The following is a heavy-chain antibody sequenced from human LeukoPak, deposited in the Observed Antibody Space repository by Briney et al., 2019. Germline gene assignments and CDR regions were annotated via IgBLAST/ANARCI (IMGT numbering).Heavy chain of an antibody. CDR3: ARSLYYYDSSGYYGIDY. V-gene: IGHV3-48*03. J-gene: IGHJ4*02. Sequence: GGSLRLSCAASGFTFSSYEMNWVRQAPGEGLEWVSYISSSGSTIYYADSVKGRFTISRDNAKNSLFLQMNSLRAEDTALYYCARSLYYYDSSGYYGIDYWGQGTLVTVSS. CDR1: GFTFSSYE. CDR2: ISSSGSTI. D-gene: IGHD3-22*01.